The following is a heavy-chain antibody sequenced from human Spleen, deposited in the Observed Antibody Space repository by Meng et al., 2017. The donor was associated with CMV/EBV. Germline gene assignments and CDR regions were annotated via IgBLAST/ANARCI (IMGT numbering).Heavy chain of an antibody. J-gene: IGHJ4*02. Sequence: SETLSLTCTVSGGSISSGGYYWSWIRQHPGKGLEWIGYIYYSGSTYYNPSLKSRVTISVDTSKNQFSLKLSSVTAEDTAVYYCARAHALGVPATDFDYWGQGTLVTVSS. CDR2: IYYSGST. V-gene: IGHV4-31*03. D-gene: IGHD2-2*01. CDR3: ARAHALGVPATDFDY. CDR1: GGSISSGGYY.